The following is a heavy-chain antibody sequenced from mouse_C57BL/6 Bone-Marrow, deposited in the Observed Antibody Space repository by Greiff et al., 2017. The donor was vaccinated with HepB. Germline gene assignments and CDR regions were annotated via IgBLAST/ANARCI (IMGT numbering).Heavy chain of an antibody. CDR1: GYTFTSYT. J-gene: IGHJ2*01. CDR2: INPSSGYT. V-gene: IGHV1-4*01. Sequence: VQLQQSGAELARPGASVKMSCKASGYTFTSYTMHWVKQRPGQGLEWIGYINPSSGYTKYNQKFKDKATLTADKSSSTAYMQLSSLTSEDSAVYYCARMEVYDFDYWGQGTTLTVSS. D-gene: IGHD2-12*01. CDR3: ARMEVYDFDY.